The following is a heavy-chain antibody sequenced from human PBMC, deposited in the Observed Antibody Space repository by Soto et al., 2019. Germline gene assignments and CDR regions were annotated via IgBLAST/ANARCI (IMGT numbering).Heavy chain of an antibody. D-gene: IGHD5-12*01. CDR3: ARTYSGYDFGENWFDP. CDR2: IYYSGST. J-gene: IGHJ5*02. Sequence: SETLSLTCTVSGGSISSGDYYWSWIRQPPGKGLEWIGYIYYSGSTYYNPSLKSRVTISVDTSKNQFSLKLSSVTAADTAVFYCARTYSGYDFGENWFDPWGQGTLVTVSS. V-gene: IGHV4-30-4*01. CDR1: GGSISSGDYY.